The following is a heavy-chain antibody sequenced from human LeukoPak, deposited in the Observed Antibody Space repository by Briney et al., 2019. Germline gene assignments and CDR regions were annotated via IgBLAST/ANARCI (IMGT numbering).Heavy chain of an antibody. CDR2: INHSGST. D-gene: IGHD3-10*01. CDR3: ARAQAAYYYGSGSYGYDY. CDR1: GASISSYF. V-gene: IGHV4-34*01. Sequence: SETLSLTCSVSGASISSYFWSWIRQPPGKGLEWIGEINHSGSTNYNPSLKSRVTISVDTSKNQFSLKLSSVTAADTAVYYCARAQAAYYYGSGSYGYDYWGQGTLVTVSS. J-gene: IGHJ4*02.